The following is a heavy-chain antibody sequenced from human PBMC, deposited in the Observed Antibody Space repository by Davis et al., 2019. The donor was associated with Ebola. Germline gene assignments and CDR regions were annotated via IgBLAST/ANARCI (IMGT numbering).Heavy chain of an antibody. CDR2: IYYSGST. D-gene: IGHD4-23*01. CDR3: ARRKDNYSGNDLDS. Sequence: SETLSLTCTVSGGSISSYYWSWIRQPPGKGLEWIGYIYYSGSTNYNPSLKSRVTISVDTSKNQFSLKLSSVTAADTAVYYCARRKDNYSGNDLDSWGQGTLVTVSS. CDR1: GGSISSYY. V-gene: IGHV4-59*08. J-gene: IGHJ4*02.